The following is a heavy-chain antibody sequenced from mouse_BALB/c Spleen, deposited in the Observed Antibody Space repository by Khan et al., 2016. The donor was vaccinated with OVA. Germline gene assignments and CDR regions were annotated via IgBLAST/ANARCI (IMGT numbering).Heavy chain of an antibody. V-gene: IGHV5-6*01. CDR3: ASHLTGSFAY. CDR1: GFTFSSYG. D-gene: IGHD4-1*01. CDR2: ISSDGSYT. Sequence: EVELVESGGDLVKPGGSLKLSCAASGFTFSSYGMSWVRQTPDKRLEWVATISSDGSYTYYPDSVMGRFTISRDNVKNTLYLQMSSLKSEDTAMYYCASHLTGSFAYWGQGTLVTVSA. J-gene: IGHJ3*01.